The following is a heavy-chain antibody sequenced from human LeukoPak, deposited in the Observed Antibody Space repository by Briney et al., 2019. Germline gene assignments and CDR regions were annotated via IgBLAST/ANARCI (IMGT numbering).Heavy chain of an antibody. Sequence: PSETLSLTCAVYGGSFSGYYWSWIRQPPGKGLEWIGEINHSGSTNYNPSLKSRVTISVDTSKNQFSLKLSSVTAADTAVYYCARGPPMYDSSGYYVDYWGQGTLVTVSS. J-gene: IGHJ4*02. CDR2: INHSGST. CDR3: ARGPPMYDSSGYYVDY. V-gene: IGHV4-34*01. D-gene: IGHD3-22*01. CDR1: GGSFSGYY.